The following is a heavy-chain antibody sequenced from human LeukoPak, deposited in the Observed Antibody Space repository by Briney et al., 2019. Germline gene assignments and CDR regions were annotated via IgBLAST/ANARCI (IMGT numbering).Heavy chain of an antibody. CDR3: ARRTDLGSYAPADAFDI. CDR2: IYHSGST. CDR1: GGSISSTNW. J-gene: IGHJ3*02. V-gene: IGHV4-4*02. D-gene: IGHD1-26*01. Sequence: PSGTLSLTCAVSGGSISSTNWWSWVRQPPGKGLEWIGEIYHSGSTNYNPSLKSRVTISVDKSKNQFSQKLSSVTAADTAVYYCARRTDLGSYAPADAFDIWGQGTRVPVSS.